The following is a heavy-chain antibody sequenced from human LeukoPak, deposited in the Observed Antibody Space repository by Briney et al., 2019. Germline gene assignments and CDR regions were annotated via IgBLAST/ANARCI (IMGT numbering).Heavy chain of an antibody. CDR3: AKDLYYDSSGYQFDY. D-gene: IGHD3-22*01. CDR2: ISGGGGNT. Sequence: PGGTLRLSCAAAGFTFSSYGLSWVRQAPGKGLEWVSAISGGGGNTYYADSVKGRFTISRDNSNNTLYLQMNSLRADVTAVYYCAKDLYYDSSGYQFDYWGQGTLVTVSS. CDR1: GFTFSSYG. V-gene: IGHV3-23*01. J-gene: IGHJ4*02.